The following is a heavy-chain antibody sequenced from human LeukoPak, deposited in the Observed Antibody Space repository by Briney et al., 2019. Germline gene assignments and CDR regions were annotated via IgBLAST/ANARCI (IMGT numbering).Heavy chain of an antibody. V-gene: IGHV1-69*04. CDR1: GGTFSNYA. D-gene: IGHD3-3*01. CDR3: AVRCYDFWSENGDYFDY. J-gene: IGHJ4*02. CDR2: IIPILEIT. Sequence: SVKVSCKASGGTFSNYAISWVRQAPGQGLEWMGRIIPILEITNYAQKFQGRVTITADESTTTAYMELSSLRSEDTAVYYCAVRCYDFWSENGDYFDYWGQGTLVTVSS.